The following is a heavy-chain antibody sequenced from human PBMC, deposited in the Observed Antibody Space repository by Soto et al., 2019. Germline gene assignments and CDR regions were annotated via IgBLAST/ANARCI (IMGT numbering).Heavy chain of an antibody. V-gene: IGHV1-69*06. Sequence: SVKVSCKASGGTFSSYAISWVRQAPGQGLEWMGGIIPIFGTANYAQKFQGRVTITADKSTSTAYMELSSLRSEDTAVYYCARDLGYCSGGSCYPLFDYWGQGTLVTVSS. CDR1: GGTFSSYA. CDR2: IIPIFGTA. J-gene: IGHJ4*02. CDR3: ARDLGYCSGGSCYPLFDY. D-gene: IGHD2-15*01.